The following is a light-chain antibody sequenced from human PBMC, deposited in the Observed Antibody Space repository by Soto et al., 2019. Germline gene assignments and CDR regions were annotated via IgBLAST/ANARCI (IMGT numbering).Light chain of an antibody. CDR1: QDISSY. Sequence: DIQLTQSPSFLSASVGDRVTITCRASQDISSYLAWYQQKPGKAPKLMIYAASTLQSGVPSRFSGSGSGTDFTLTISSLQPEDVATYYCQQLNSYPITFGQGTRLEIK. CDR3: QQLNSYPIT. CDR2: AAS. V-gene: IGKV1-9*01. J-gene: IGKJ5*01.